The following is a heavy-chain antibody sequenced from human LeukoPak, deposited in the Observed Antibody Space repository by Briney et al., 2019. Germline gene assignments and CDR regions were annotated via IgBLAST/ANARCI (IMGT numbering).Heavy chain of an antibody. D-gene: IGHD5-18*01. CDR1: GYTFTVYY. CDR3: ARGSGYSYGGFDP. J-gene: IGHJ5*02. V-gene: IGHV1-2*06. CDR2: INPNSGGT. Sequence: GASVKVSCKASGYTFTVYYMHWVRQAPGQGLEWMGRINPNSGGTNYAQKFQGRVTMTRDTSISTAYMELSRLRSDDTAVYYCARGSGYSYGGFDPWGQGTLVTVSS.